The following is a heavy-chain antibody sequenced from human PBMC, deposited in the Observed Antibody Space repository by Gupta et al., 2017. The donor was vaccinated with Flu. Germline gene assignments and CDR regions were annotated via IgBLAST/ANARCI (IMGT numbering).Heavy chain of an antibody. Sequence: KGLEWVSGISWNSGSIGYADSVKGRFTISRDNAKNSLYLQMNSLRAEDTALYYCAKGAAGYYDSSGPDAFDIWGQGTMVTVSS. D-gene: IGHD3-22*01. V-gene: IGHV3-9*01. J-gene: IGHJ3*02. CDR2: ISWNSGSI. CDR3: AKGAAGYYDSSGPDAFDI.